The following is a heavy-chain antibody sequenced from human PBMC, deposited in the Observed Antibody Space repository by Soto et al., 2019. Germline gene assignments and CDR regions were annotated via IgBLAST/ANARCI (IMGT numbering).Heavy chain of an antibody. CDR2: INPSGGST. CDR3: ARGGAARNYYYGMDV. V-gene: IGHV1-46*01. Sequence: GASVKVSCKASGYTFTSYYMHWVRQAPGQGLEWMGIINPSGGSTSYAQKFQGRVTMTRNTSISTAYMELSSLRSEDTAVYYCARGGAARNYYYGMDVWGQGTTVTVSS. CDR1: GYTFTSYY. D-gene: IGHD6-6*01. J-gene: IGHJ6*02.